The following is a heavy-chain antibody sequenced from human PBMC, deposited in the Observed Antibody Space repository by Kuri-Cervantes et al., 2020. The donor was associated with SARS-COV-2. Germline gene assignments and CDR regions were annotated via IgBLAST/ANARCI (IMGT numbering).Heavy chain of an antibody. CDR1: GYTFTGYY. V-gene: IGHV1-2*02. CDR2: INPNSGGT. J-gene: IGHJ4*02. Sequence: ASVKVSCKASGYTFTGYYMHWVRQAPGQGLEWMGWINPNSGGTNYAQKFQGRVTMTRDTSISTAYMELSRLRSDDTAVYYCACTKVVPAAMARLDYWGQGTLVTVSS. CDR3: ACTKVVPAAMARLDY. D-gene: IGHD2-2*01.